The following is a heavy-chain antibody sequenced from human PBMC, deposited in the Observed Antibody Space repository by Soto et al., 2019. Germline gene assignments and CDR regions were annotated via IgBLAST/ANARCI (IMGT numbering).Heavy chain of an antibody. Sequence: QEHLQESGPGLVRPSQTLSLTCTVSGASISSSRYHWSWIRQPPGKGLEWIGHTYDSGSAYYNPFLMGRVTISLDTSKNQFSLMLRSVPAACTAVYYCAVYYVGIGGRGPWGQGALVTVSS. CDR1: GASISSSRYH. D-gene: IGHD3-10*02. CDR3: AVYYVGIGGRGP. CDR2: TYDSGSA. J-gene: IGHJ5*02. V-gene: IGHV4-30-4*01.